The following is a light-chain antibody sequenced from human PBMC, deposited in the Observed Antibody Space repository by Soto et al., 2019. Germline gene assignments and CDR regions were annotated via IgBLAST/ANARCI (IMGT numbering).Light chain of an antibody. J-gene: IGLJ2*01. V-gene: IGLV1-40*01. CDR2: ANN. Sequence: QPVLTQPPSVSGAPGQRVTISCTGSSSNIGTGFDVHWYQQLPGTAPKVLIYANNNRPSGVPDRFSGSKSGTSASLAITGLQAEDEADYYCQSYDSSLSGVIFGGGTKLTVL. CDR3: QSYDSSLSGVI. CDR1: SSNIGTGFD.